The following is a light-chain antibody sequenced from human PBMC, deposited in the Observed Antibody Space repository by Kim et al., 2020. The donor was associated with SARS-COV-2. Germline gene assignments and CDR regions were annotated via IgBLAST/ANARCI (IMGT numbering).Light chain of an antibody. V-gene: IGLV10-54*01. J-gene: IGLJ3*02. CDR3: SAWDSSLSAWV. CDR2: RNN. Sequence: LTQPPSVSKGLRQTATLTCTGNSNNVGNQGATWLQQHQGHPPKLLSCRNNNRPSGISDRLSASRSGDTASLTITGLQPEDEADYYCSAWDSSLSAWVFGGGTQLTVL. CDR1: SNNVGNQG.